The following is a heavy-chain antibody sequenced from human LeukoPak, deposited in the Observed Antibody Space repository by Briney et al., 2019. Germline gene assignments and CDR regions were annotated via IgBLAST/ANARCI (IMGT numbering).Heavy chain of an antibody. V-gene: IGHV3-11*01. Sequence: SGGSLRLSCAASGFTFSDYYMSWIRQTPGKGLEWISYISSSGTAMFYADSVKGRFTISRDNAKNSLYLQMNSLRAEDTAMYYCAKVEGPHLFGESPLDYWGQGTLVTVSS. J-gene: IGHJ4*02. D-gene: IGHD3-10*02. CDR3: AKVEGPHLFGESPLDY. CDR1: GFTFSDYY. CDR2: ISSSGTAM.